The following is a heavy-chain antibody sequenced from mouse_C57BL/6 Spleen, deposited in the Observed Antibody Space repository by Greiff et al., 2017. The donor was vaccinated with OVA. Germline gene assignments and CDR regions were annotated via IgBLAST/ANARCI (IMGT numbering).Heavy chain of an antibody. CDR2: INPGSGGT. J-gene: IGHJ3*01. Sequence: QVQLQQSGAELVRPGTSVKVSCKASGYAFTNYLIEWVKQRPGQGLEWIGVINPGSGGTNYNEKFKGKATLTADKSSSTAYMQLSSLTSEDSAVYFCARGPYDYAGPWFAYWGQGTLVTVSA. D-gene: IGHD2-4*01. CDR1: GYAFTNYL. CDR3: ARGPYDYAGPWFAY. V-gene: IGHV1-54*01.